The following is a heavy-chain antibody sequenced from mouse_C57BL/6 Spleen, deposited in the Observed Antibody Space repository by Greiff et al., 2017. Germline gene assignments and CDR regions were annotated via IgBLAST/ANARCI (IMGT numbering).Heavy chain of an antibody. D-gene: IGHD2-1*01. CDR2: IDPSDSYT. CDR1: GYTFTSYW. J-gene: IGHJ1*03. Sequence: QVQLKQPGAELVMPGASVKLSCKASGYTFTSYWMHWVKQRPGQGLEWIGEIDPSDSYTNYNQKFKGKSTLTVDKSSSTAYMQLSSLTSEDSAVYYCARGGNYDPYWYFDVWGTGTTVTVSS. CDR3: ARGGNYDPYWYFDV. V-gene: IGHV1-69*01.